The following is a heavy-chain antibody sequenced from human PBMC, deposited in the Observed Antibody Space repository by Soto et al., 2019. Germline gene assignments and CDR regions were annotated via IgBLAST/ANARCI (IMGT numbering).Heavy chain of an antibody. CDR3: ETDSSELEHRHYYYYGMDV. CDR2: FDPEDGET. Sequence: ASVKVSCKVSGYTLTELSMHWVRQAPGKGLEWMGGFDPEDGETIYAQKFQGRVTMTEDTSTDTAYMELSSLRSEDTAVYYCETDSSELEHRHYYYYGMDVWGQGTTVTVSS. J-gene: IGHJ6*02. D-gene: IGHD1-1*01. CDR1: GYTLTELS. V-gene: IGHV1-24*01.